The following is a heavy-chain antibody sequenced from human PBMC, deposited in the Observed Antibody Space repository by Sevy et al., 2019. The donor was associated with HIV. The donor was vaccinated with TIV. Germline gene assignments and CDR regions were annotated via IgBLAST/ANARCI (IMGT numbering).Heavy chain of an antibody. J-gene: IGHJ6*02. CDR2: ISYDGSNK. Sequence: GGSLRLSCAASGFTFSSYAMHWVRQAPGKGLEWVAVISYDGSNKYYADSVKGRFTISRDNSKNTLYLQMNSLRAEDTAVYYCASDIVVVVAATSPHYYYYGMDVWGQGTTVTVSS. V-gene: IGHV3-30-3*01. D-gene: IGHD2-15*01. CDR1: GFTFSSYA. CDR3: ASDIVVVVAATSPHYYYYGMDV.